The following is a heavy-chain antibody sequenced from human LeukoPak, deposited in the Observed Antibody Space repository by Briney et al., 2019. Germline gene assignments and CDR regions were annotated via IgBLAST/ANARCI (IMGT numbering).Heavy chain of an antibody. CDR1: GGSISSYY. V-gene: IGHV4-59*01. D-gene: IGHD3-10*01. CDR2: IYYSGST. CDR3: AREEATMVRGGNWFDP. Sequence: PSETLSLTCTVSGGSISSYYWSWIRQPPGKGLEWIGYIYYSGSTNYNPSLKSRVTISVDTSKNQFSLKLSSVTAADTAVYYCAREEATMVRGGNWFDPWGQGTLVTVSS. J-gene: IGHJ5*02.